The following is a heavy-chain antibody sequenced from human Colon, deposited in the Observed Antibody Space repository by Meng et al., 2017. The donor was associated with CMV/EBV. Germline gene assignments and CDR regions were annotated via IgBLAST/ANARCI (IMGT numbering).Heavy chain of an antibody. Sequence: ASVKVSCKASGYTFTGYYMHWVRQAPGQGLEWMGWINPNSGGTNYAQKFQGRVTMTRDTSISTAYMELSRLRSDDTAVYYCARDPSTMVRGVKQVYYYYGMDVWGQGTTVTVSS. V-gene: IGHV1-2*02. CDR3: ARDPSTMVRGVKQVYYYYGMDV. CDR2: INPNSGGT. J-gene: IGHJ6*02. CDR1: GYTFTGYY. D-gene: IGHD3-10*01.